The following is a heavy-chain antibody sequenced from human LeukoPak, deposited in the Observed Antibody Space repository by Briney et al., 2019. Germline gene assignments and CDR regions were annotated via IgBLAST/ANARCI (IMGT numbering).Heavy chain of an antibody. CDR3: SRVGTATTLAIDY. Sequence: PGRSLRLSCTGSGFTFGDYVMSWFRQAPGKGLEWVGFIGSKAYGGTTEYAASVKGRFTISRDESKSIAYLQMNSLKTEDTAMYYCSRVGTATTLAIDYWGQGALVTVSS. V-gene: IGHV3-49*03. D-gene: IGHD4-17*01. CDR2: IGSKAYGGTT. CDR1: GFTFGDYV. J-gene: IGHJ4*02.